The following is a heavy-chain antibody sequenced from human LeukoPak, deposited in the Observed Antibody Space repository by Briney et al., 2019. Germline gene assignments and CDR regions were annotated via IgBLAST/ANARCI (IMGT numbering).Heavy chain of an antibody. V-gene: IGHV1-2*02. CDR1: GYTFTGYY. J-gene: IGHJ4*02. CDR2: INPNSGGT. CDR3: ARASRVGSPSGGGY. D-gene: IGHD6-25*01. Sequence: ASVKVSCKASGYTFTGYYMHWVRQAPGQGLEWMGWINPNSGGTNYAQKFQGRVTMTRDTSISTAYMELSTLRSDDTAVYYCARASRVGSPSGGGYWGQGTLVTVSS.